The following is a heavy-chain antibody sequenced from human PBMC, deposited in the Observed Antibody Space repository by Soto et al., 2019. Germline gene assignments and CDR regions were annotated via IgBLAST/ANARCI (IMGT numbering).Heavy chain of an antibody. J-gene: IGHJ6*02. V-gene: IGHV5-51*01. CDR2: IYPDESDT. CDR1: GYSFTKYW. D-gene: IGHD5-12*01. CDR3: VRMGFSGGGYLSYYYYGMDI. Sequence: PGESLKISCKGSGYSFTKYWIGWVRQMPGKGLAWMAIIYPDESDTRYSPSFQGQVTISADKSISTAYLQWSSLKASDTAMYYCVRMGFSGGGYLSYYYYGMDIWGQGTTVTVSS.